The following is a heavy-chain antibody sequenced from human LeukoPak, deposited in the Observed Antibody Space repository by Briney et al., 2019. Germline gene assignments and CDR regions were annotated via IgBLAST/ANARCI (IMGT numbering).Heavy chain of an antibody. CDR2: ISSSSSTI. D-gene: IGHD3-16*01. CDR1: GFTLGSYT. CDR3: AREGGIDAFNI. J-gene: IGHJ3*02. V-gene: IGHV3-48*01. Sequence: GGSLRLSCAASGFTLGSYTMNWVRQAPGKGLEWVSYISSSSSTIQYADSVKGRFTISRDNAKNSLYLQMNSLRAEDTAVYYCAREGGIDAFNIWGQGTMVTVSS.